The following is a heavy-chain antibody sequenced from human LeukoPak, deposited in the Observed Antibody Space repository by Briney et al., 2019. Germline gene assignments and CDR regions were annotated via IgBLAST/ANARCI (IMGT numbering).Heavy chain of an antibody. D-gene: IGHD4-23*01. Sequence: SQTLSLICTVSGGSISSGDYYWSWIRQPPGKGLEWIGYIYYSGSTYYNPSLKSRVTISVDTSKNQFSLNLSSVTAADTAVYYCARDDGTYYGGTLDYWGQGTLVTVSS. V-gene: IGHV4-30-4*01. CDR2: IYYSGST. J-gene: IGHJ4*02. CDR1: GGSISSGDYY. CDR3: ARDDGTYYGGTLDY.